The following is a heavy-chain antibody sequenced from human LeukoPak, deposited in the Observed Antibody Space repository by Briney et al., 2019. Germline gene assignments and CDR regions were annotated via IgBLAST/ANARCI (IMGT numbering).Heavy chain of an antibody. D-gene: IGHD3-10*01. CDR2: IYYDGSNK. CDR1: GFTFSTYG. Sequence: GGSLRLSCAASGFTFSTYGMHWVRQAPGKGLEWVALIYYDGSNKYYADSVKGRFTVSRDNSKNTLYLQMNTLRAADTGVYYCTREEVRAPLDNWGQGTLVTVSS. J-gene: IGHJ4*02. CDR3: TREEVRAPLDN. V-gene: IGHV3-33*01.